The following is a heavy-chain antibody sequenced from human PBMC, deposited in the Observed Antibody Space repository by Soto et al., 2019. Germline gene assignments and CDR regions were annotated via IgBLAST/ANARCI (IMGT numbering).Heavy chain of an antibody. D-gene: IGHD5-18*01. CDR2: INHSGST. V-gene: IGHV4-34*01. CDR1: GGSFSGYY. CDR3: ARGYSFSYDYYHHDLMAF. J-gene: IGHJ6*02. Sequence: EKLSLTCAVYGGSFSGYYWSWIRQPPGKGLEWIGEINHSGSTNYNPSLKSRVTISVDTSKNQFSLKLSSVTAADTAVYYCARGYSFSYDYYHHDLMAFRGQRSTVTVSS.